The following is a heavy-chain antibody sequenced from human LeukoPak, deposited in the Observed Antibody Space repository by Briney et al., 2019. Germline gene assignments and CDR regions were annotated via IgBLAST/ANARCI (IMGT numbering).Heavy chain of an antibody. CDR3: AKADYDFWSGTFDY. D-gene: IGHD3-3*01. CDR2: ISGSGGST. CDR1: GFTFSSYA. J-gene: IGHJ4*02. V-gene: IGHV3-23*01. Sequence: GGSLRLSCAASGFTFSSYAMSWVRQAPGNGLEWVSAISGSGGSTYYADSVKGRFTISRDNSKNTLYLQMNSLRAEDTAVYYCAKADYDFWSGTFDYWGQGTLVTVSS.